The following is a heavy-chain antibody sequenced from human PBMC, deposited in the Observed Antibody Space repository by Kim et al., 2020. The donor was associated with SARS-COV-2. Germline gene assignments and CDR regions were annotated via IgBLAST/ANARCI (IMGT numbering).Heavy chain of an antibody. Sequence: AQKRQGRVTMTTDTSTSTAYMELRSLRSDDTAVYYCARSGSSSWYRALDCWGQGTLVTVSS. CDR3: ARSGSSSWYRALDC. D-gene: IGHD6-13*01. J-gene: IGHJ4*02. V-gene: IGHV1-18*01.